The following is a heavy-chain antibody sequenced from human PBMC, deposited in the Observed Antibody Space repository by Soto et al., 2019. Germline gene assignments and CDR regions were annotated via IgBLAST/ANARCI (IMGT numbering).Heavy chain of an antibody. CDR2: ISAYNGNT. V-gene: IGHV1-18*01. CDR3: TRFRPPFDP. CDR1: GYTVTSYG. Sequence: QVQLVQSGAEVKKPGASVKVSCKASGYTVTSYGISWVRQDPGQGLEWMGWISAYNGNTNFAQKFQGRVTMTTDTSTSTAYLELRSLTSDDKAVYYCTRFRPPFDPWGQGPLVTVSS. J-gene: IGHJ5*02.